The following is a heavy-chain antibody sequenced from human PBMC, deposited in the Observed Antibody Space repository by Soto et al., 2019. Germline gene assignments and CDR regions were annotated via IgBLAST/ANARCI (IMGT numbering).Heavy chain of an antibody. CDR2: INHSGST. CDR3: ARGIGHCSSTSCYADYYYIDV. V-gene: IGHV4-34*01. J-gene: IGHJ6*03. CDR1: GGSFSGYY. Sequence: PSETLSLTCAVYGGSFSGYYWSWIRQPPGKGLEWIGEINHSGSTNYNPSLKSRVTISVDTSKNQFSLKLSSVTAADTAVYYCARGIGHCSSTSCYADYYYIDVWDKGTTVTVSS. D-gene: IGHD2-2*01.